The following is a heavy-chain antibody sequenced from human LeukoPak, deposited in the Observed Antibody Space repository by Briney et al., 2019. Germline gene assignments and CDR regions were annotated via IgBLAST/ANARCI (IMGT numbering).Heavy chain of an antibody. J-gene: IGHJ6*02. CDR3: AREPIAVVPAAYYYYYGMDV. CDR2: IIPILGIA. Sequence: ASVKVSCKASGGTFSSYAISWVRQAPGQGLEWMGRIIPILGIANYAQKFQGRVTITADKSTSTAYMELSSLRSEDTAVYYCAREPIAVVPAAYYYYYGMDVWGQGTTVTVSS. D-gene: IGHD2-2*01. CDR1: GGTFSSYA. V-gene: IGHV1-69*04.